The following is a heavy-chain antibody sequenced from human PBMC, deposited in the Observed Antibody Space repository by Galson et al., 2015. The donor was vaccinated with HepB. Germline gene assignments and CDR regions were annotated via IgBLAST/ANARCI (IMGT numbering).Heavy chain of an antibody. J-gene: IGHJ5*02. CDR2: INRDVSTT. CDR1: GFTFSSNW. V-gene: IGHV3-74*01. CDR3: GNWGSS. Sequence: SLRLSCAASGFTFSSNWMQWVRQAPGKGLEWVSRINRDVSTTSYTDSVKGRFTISRDNAKNTLYPQMNSLRAEDTAVYYCGNWGSSWGQGTLVTVSS. D-gene: IGHD7-27*01.